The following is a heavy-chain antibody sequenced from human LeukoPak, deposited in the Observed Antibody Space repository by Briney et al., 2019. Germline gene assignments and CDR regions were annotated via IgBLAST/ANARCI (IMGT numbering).Heavy chain of an antibody. CDR2: INPSGGST. J-gene: IGHJ3*02. Sequence: GASVKVSCKASGYTFTSYYMHWVRQAPGQGLEWMGIINPSGGSTSYAQKFQGRVTMTRDTSTSTVYMELSSLRSEDTAVYYCARDTHSSGISALCAFDIWGQGTMVTVSS. CDR1: GYTFTSYY. D-gene: IGHD3-10*01. V-gene: IGHV1-46*01. CDR3: ARDTHSSGISALCAFDI.